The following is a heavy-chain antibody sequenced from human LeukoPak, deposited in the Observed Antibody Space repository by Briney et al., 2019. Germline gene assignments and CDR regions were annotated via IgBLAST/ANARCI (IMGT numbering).Heavy chain of an antibody. V-gene: IGHV4-4*07. CDR1: GVSISSYY. D-gene: IGHD2-2*01. Sequence: SETLSLTCTVSGVSISSYYWSWIRQPAGKGLEWIGRIYTSGSTNYNPSLKSRVTMSVDTSKNQFSLKLSSVTAADTAVYYCARAGLGYCSSTSCPVYYYYYMDVWGKGTTVTVSS. J-gene: IGHJ6*03. CDR2: IYTSGST. CDR3: ARAGLGYCSSTSCPVYYYYYMDV.